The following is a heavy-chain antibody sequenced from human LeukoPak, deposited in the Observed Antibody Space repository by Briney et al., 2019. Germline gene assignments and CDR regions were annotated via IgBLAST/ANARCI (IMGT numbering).Heavy chain of an antibody. CDR3: AKDGRRDGYTSYFDY. Sequence: SETLSLTCTVSGGSISSDYWSWIRQPPGKGLEWIGYIYYRGSTNYNPSLKSRVTISVDTSKNQFSLKLSSVTAADTAVYYCAKDGRRDGYTSYFDYWGQGTLVTVSS. CDR2: IYYRGST. CDR1: GGSISSDY. J-gene: IGHJ4*02. D-gene: IGHD5-24*01. V-gene: IGHV4-59*01.